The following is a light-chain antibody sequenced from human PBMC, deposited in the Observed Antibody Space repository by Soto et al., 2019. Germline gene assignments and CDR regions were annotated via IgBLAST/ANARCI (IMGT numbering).Light chain of an antibody. J-gene: IGLJ2*01. V-gene: IGLV1-44*01. Sequence: QPVLTQPPSVSGTPGQRVTISCSGGSSNIGGNTVNWYQHLPGTAPKLLIYNNNQRPSGVPDRFSGSKSGTSASLAISGLQSEDEADYYCAAWDDSLSVIFGGGTKVTVL. CDR2: NNN. CDR1: SSNIGGNT. CDR3: AAWDDSLSVI.